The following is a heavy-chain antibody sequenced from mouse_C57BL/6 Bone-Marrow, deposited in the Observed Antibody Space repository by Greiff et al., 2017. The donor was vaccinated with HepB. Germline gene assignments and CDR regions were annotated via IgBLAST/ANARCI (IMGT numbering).Heavy chain of an antibody. Sequence: VQVVESGAELVKPGASVKISCKASGYAFSSYWMNWVKQRPGKGLEWIGQIYPGDGDTNYNGKSKGKATLTADKSSSTAYMQLSSLTSEDSAVYFCARRWPYAMDYWGQGTSVTVSS. D-gene: IGHD2-3*01. CDR3: ARRWPYAMDY. V-gene: IGHV1-80*01. CDR2: IYPGDGDT. J-gene: IGHJ4*01. CDR1: GYAFSSYW.